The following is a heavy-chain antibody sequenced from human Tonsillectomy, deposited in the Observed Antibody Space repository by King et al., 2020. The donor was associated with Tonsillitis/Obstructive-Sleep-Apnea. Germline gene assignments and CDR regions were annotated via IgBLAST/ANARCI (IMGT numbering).Heavy chain of an antibody. CDR3: AKDSLISTAATDLFDI. J-gene: IGHJ3*02. Sequence: VQLVESGGGLVQPGRSLRLSCAASGITFDDYAMHWVRQAPGKGLEWVSVISWNSANIGYADSVKGRFTISRDNAKNYLYLQMNSLRTEDTAFYYCAKDSLISTAATDLFDIWGRGTIVTVSS. CDR2: ISWNSANI. D-gene: IGHD6-13*01. CDR1: GITFDDYA. V-gene: IGHV3-9*01.